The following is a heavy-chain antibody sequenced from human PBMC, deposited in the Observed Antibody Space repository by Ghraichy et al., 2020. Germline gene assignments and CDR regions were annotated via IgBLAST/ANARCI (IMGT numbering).Heavy chain of an antibody. CDR3: AKAGYCSGGSCYLYWFDP. Sequence: SETLSLTCTVSGGSISGSSYYWGWIRQPPGRGLEWIGSIYYSGNTYYNPSLKSRVTISVDTSKNQFSLELSSVTAADTAVYYCAKAGYCSGGSCYLYWFDPWGLGTPVTVSS. V-gene: IGHV4-39*07. CDR2: IYYSGNT. CDR1: GGSISGSSYY. J-gene: IGHJ5*02. D-gene: IGHD2-15*01.